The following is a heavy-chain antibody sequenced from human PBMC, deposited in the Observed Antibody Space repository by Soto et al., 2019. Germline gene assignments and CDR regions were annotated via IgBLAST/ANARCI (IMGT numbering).Heavy chain of an antibody. J-gene: IGHJ4*02. V-gene: IGHV4-28*01. CDR3: XXXXXXGPIDY. CDR2: IYYSGTT. CDR1: GYSISSSNW. Sequence: QVQLQESGPGLVKPSDTLSLTCAVSGYSISSSNWWGWIRQPPGKGLEWIGYIYYSGTTYYNPSLKSRVTMSVDTSKNQFSLKLTSVTAVDTXXXXXXXXXXXGPIDYWGQGTLVTVSS.